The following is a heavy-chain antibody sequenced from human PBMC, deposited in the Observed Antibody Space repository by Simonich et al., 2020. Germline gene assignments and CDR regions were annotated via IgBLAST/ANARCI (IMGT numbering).Heavy chain of an antibody. CDR1: GGSISSYY. V-gene: IGHV4-59*08. Sequence: QVQLQESGPGLVKPSEPLSLTCTVSGGSISSYYWSWIRQPPGKGMEWIGYIYYSGSTNYNPSLKSRVTISVDTSKNQFSLKLSSVTAADTAVYYCARHDRWLQFYFDYWGQGTLVTVSS. CDR2: IYYSGST. J-gene: IGHJ4*02. D-gene: IGHD5-12*01. CDR3: ARHDRWLQFYFDY.